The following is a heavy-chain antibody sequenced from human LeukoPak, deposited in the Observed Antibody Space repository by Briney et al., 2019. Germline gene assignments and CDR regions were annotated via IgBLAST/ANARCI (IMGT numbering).Heavy chain of an antibody. D-gene: IGHD3-22*01. Sequence: ASVKVSCKASGYTFTGSYMHWVRQAPGQGLEWMGWINPNSGGTNYAQKFQGRVTMTRDTSISTAYMELSRLRSDDTAVYYCARVEYYYDSSGYPHYYYYMDVWGEGTTVTVSS. CDR1: GYTFTGSY. CDR3: ARVEYYYDSSGYPHYYYYMDV. J-gene: IGHJ6*03. V-gene: IGHV1-2*02. CDR2: INPNSGGT.